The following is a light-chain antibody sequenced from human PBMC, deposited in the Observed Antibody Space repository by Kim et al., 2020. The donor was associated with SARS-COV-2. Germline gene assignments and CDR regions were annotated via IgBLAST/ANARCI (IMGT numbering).Light chain of an antibody. CDR1: QSVSSIY. CDR2: GAS. CDR3: QQYGSTPIT. J-gene: IGKJ5*01. Sequence: PGERATLSCRASQSVSSIYLAWYQQKPGQSPRLLIYGASSRATGIPDRFSGSGSGTDFTLTISRLEPEDFAVYYCQQYGSTPITVGQGTRLEIK. V-gene: IGKV3-20*01.